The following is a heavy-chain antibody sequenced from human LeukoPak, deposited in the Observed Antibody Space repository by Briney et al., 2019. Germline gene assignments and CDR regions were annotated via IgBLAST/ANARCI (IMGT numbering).Heavy chain of an antibody. J-gene: IGHJ4*02. Sequence: SVKVSCKASGGTFSSYTISWVRQAPGQGLEWMGRIIPILGIANYAQEFQGRVTITADKSTSTAYMELSSLRSEDTAVYYCARDGYYYDSSGALDYWGQGTLVTVSS. CDR3: ARDGYYYDSSGALDY. CDR1: GGTFSSYT. V-gene: IGHV1-69*04. CDR2: IIPILGIA. D-gene: IGHD3-22*01.